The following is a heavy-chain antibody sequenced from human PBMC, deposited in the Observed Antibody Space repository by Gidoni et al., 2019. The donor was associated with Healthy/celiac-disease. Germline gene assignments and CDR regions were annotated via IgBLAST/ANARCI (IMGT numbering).Heavy chain of an antibody. J-gene: IGHJ6*02. CDR2: ISYDGSNK. CDR3: AKDNCSSTSCYLAYYGMDV. Sequence: QVQLVESGGGVVQPGRSLRLSCAASGFTFSSYGMHWVRQAPGKGLEWVAVISYDGSNKYYADSVKGRFTISRDNSKNTLYLQMNSLRAEDTAVYYCAKDNCSSTSCYLAYYGMDVWGQGTTVTVSS. V-gene: IGHV3-30*18. CDR1: GFTFSSYG. D-gene: IGHD2-2*01.